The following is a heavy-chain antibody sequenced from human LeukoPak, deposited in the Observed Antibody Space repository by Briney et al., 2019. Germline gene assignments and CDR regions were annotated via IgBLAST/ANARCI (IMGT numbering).Heavy chain of an antibody. CDR1: GFTFSSYA. CDR3: AKPYSGTILTGWFDP. V-gene: IGHV3-23*01. D-gene: IGHD3-9*01. CDR2: ISGSGGST. J-gene: IGHJ5*02. Sequence: TGGSLRLSCAASGFTFSSYAMTWVRQAPGKGLEWVSIISGSGGSTSYADSVKGRFTISRDNSKNTLYLQMNSLRAEGTALYYCAKPYSGTILTGWFDPWGQGTLVTVSS.